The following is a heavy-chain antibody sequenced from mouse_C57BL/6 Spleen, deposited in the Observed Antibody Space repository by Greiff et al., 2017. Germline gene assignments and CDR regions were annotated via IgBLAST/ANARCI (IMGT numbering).Heavy chain of an antibody. V-gene: IGHV1-5*01. CDR3: TREGGP. J-gene: IGHJ3*01. Sequence: EVQLQQSGTVLARPGASVKMSCKTSGYTFTSYWMHWVKQRPGQGLEWIGAIYPGNSGTSYNQKFTGKAKLTAVTSASTAYMQLSSLTNEDSAVYCCTREGGPWGQGTLVTVSA. CDR2: IYPGNSGT. CDR1: GYTFTSYW.